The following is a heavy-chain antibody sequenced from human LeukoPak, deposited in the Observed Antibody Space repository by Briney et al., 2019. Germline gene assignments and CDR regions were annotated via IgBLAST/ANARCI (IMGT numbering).Heavy chain of an antibody. CDR3: ARDRARPPYSSCIDP. V-gene: IGHV1-2*02. CDR2: INPNSGGT. CDR1: GYTFTGYY. D-gene: IGHD6-19*01. Sequence: ASVKASCKASGYTFTGYYMHWVRQAPGQGLEWMGWINPNSGGTNYAQKFQGRVTMTRDTSISTAYMELSRLRSDDTAVYYCARDRARPPYSSCIDPWGQGTLVTVSS. J-gene: IGHJ5*02.